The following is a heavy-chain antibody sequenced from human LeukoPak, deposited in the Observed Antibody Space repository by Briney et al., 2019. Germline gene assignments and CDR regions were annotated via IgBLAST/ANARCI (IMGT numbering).Heavy chain of an antibody. J-gene: IGHJ4*02. V-gene: IGHV4-61*01. D-gene: IGHD3-10*01. CDR2: IYYSGST. Sequence: SETLSLTCNVSGFSITSGYYWGWIRQPPGKGLEWIGYIYYSGSTNYNPSLKSRVTISVDTSKNQFSLKLSSVTAADTAVYYCARGLWFGDENPPYFDYWGQGILVTVSS. CDR1: GFSITSGYY. CDR3: ARGLWFGDENPPYFDY.